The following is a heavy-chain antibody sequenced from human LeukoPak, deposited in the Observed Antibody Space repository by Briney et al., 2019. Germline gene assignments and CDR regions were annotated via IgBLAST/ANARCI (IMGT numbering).Heavy chain of an antibody. CDR1: GYSFTSYW. Sequence: GESLRISFKGSGYSFTSYWISWVRQMPGKGLEWMGRIDPSDSYTNYSPSFQGHVTISVDKSISTAYLQWSSLKASDTAIYYCAKGRMTTVTTEDGFDIWGQGTMVTVSS. J-gene: IGHJ3*02. CDR3: AKGRMTTVTTEDGFDI. V-gene: IGHV5-10-1*01. D-gene: IGHD4-17*01. CDR2: IDPSDSYT.